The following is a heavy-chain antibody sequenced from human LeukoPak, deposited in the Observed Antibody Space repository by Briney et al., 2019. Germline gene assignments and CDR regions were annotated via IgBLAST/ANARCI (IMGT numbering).Heavy chain of an antibody. Sequence: ASVKVSCKASGYAFTSYYMHWVRQAPGQGLEWMGIINPSGGSTSYAQKFQGRVTMTTDTSTSTAYMELRSLRSDDTAVYYCARVREVVVVPAAIAFDIWGQGTMVTVSS. D-gene: IGHD2-2*01. V-gene: IGHV1-46*01. CDR3: ARVREVVVVPAAIAFDI. J-gene: IGHJ3*02. CDR1: GYAFTSYY. CDR2: INPSGGST.